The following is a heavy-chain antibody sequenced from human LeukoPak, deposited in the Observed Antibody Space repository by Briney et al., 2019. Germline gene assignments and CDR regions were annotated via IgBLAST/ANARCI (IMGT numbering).Heavy chain of an antibody. J-gene: IGHJ3*02. CDR3: ARARPVGATGNDAFDI. CDR2: ISYDGNEK. CDR1: GFTFSSYS. Sequence: GGSLRLSCAASGFTFSSYSMNWVRQAPGKGLEWVAVISYDGNEKYQVDSVKGRFTISRDNSKNTLYLQMNSLRVEDTAVYYCARARPVGATGNDAFDIWGQGTMVTVSS. D-gene: IGHD1-26*01. V-gene: IGHV3-30*03.